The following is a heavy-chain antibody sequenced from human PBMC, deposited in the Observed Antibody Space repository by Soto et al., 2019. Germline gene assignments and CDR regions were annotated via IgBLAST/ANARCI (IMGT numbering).Heavy chain of an antibody. CDR3: TRDGLGYRSGHYYYYAMDV. CDR1: GFSLSTDGMG. Sequence: QITLKESGPMLVKPTQTLTLTCTFSGFSLSTDGMGVGWVRQPPGKALEWLAIIYWDGDRRYSPSLEGRVTITSDTSKNQVVLSMTNMDPVDTATYFCTRDGLGYRSGHYYYYAMDVWGQGTTVTVSS. D-gene: IGHD5-18*01. V-gene: IGHV2-5*02. CDR2: IYWDGDR. J-gene: IGHJ6*02.